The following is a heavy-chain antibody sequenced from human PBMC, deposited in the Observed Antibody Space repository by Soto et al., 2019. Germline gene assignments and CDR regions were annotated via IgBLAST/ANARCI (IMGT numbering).Heavy chain of an antibody. CDR2: ISSDGSTT. Sequence: GGSLRLSCAASGFTFRTYWMHWVRQAPGKGLVWVSRISSDGSTTGYADSVKGRFTISRDNAKNTLYLQMNSLRAEDTAVYYCARENLLLRYFDWLPDYWGQGTLVTVSS. J-gene: IGHJ4*02. CDR1: GFTFRTYW. D-gene: IGHD3-9*01. V-gene: IGHV3-74*01. CDR3: ARENLLLRYFDWLPDY.